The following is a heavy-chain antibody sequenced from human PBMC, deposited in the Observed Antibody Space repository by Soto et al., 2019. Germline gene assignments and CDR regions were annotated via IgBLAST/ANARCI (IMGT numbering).Heavy chain of an antibody. CDR1: GFTFSNAW. V-gene: IGHV3-15*01. Sequence: EVQLVESGGGLVKPGGSLRLSCAASGFTFSNAWMSWVRQAPGKGLEWVGRIKSKTDGGTTDYAAPVKGRFTISRDDSKNTLYLQMNSLKTEDTAVSYCTTAYVGYGDYFDYWGQGTLVTVSS. J-gene: IGHJ4*02. CDR3: TTAYVGYGDYFDY. CDR2: IKSKTDGGTT. D-gene: IGHD4-17*01.